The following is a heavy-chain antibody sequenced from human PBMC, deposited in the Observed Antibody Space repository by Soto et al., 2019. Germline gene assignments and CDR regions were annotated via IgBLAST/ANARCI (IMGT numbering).Heavy chain of an antibody. CDR2: IYYTGRT. V-gene: IGHV4-30-4*01. CDR1: GDSSSSDDYY. CDR3: ARDRSNSPDYFDF. Sequence: SETLSLTCTVSGDSSSSDDYYWTWIRQPPGKGLEWIGYIYYTGRTSYNPSLNSRLTISVETSKNQFSLKLNSASAADTAVYYCARDRSNSPDYFDFWGQGTLVTVSS. J-gene: IGHJ4*02. D-gene: IGHD6-6*01.